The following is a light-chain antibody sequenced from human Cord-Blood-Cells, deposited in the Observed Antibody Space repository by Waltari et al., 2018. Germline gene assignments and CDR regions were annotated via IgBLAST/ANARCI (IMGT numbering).Light chain of an antibody. CDR1: SSDVGGYNY. CDR2: DVS. J-gene: IGLJ1*01. V-gene: IGLV2-14*03. CDR3: SSFTSSSTLGGV. Sequence: QSALTQPASVSGSPGQSITISCTGTSSDVGGYNYVSWYQQHPGKAPKLMIYDVSNRPSGFSHPSSGSKSGNTASLTISALQAQDEADYYCSSFTSSSTLGGVFGTGTKVTVL.